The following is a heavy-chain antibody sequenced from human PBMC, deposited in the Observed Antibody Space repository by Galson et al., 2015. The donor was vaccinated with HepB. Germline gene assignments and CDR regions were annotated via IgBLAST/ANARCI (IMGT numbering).Heavy chain of an antibody. D-gene: IGHD1-1*01. CDR1: GYTFTSYY. J-gene: IGHJ4*02. V-gene: IGHV1-46*04. CDR3: ARDLTRAIFDY. Sequence: SVKVSCKASGYTFTSYYMHWVRQAPGQGLEWMGIINPSGGSTSYAQKLQGRVTMTRDTSTSTVYMELSSLRSEDTAVYYCARDLTRAIFDYWGQGTLVTVSS. CDR2: INPSGGST.